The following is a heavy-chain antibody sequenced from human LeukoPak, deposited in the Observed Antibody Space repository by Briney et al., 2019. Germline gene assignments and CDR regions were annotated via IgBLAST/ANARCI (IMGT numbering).Heavy chain of an antibody. Sequence: SETLSLTCAVSGYSISSGYYWGWIRQPPGKGLESIGSMYHSGNTYYNPSLKSRVTISIDTSKNQFSLKLSTVTAADTAIYYCARLRGQGFDSWGQGTLVTVSS. CDR2: MYHSGNT. J-gene: IGHJ4*02. CDR1: GYSISSGYY. V-gene: IGHV4-38-2*01. CDR3: ARLRGQGFDS.